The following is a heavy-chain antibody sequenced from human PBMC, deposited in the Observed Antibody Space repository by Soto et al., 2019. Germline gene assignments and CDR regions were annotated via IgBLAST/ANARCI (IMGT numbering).Heavy chain of an antibody. CDR2: IYYSGST. J-gene: IGHJ4*02. CDR3: ARRSCSGGSCYPDY. D-gene: IGHD2-15*01. V-gene: IGHV4-59*11. Sequence: SETLSLTWTVSGGSISSHYWSWIRQPPGKGLEWIGYIYYSGSTSYNPSLKSRVTISVDTSKNQFSLKLSSVTAADTAVYYCARRSCSGGSCYPDYWGQGTLVTVSS. CDR1: GGSISSHY.